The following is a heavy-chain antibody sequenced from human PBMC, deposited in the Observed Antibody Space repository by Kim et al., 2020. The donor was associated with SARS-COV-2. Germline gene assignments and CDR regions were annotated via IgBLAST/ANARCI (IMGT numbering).Heavy chain of an antibody. CDR1: GGTFSSYA. CDR2: IIPIFGTA. D-gene: IGHD3-9*01. V-gene: IGHV1-69*13. CDR3: ASVIINDILTGLGRGAFDI. J-gene: IGHJ3*02. Sequence: SVKVSCKASGGTFSSYAISWVRQAPGQGLEWMGGIIPIFGTANYAQKFQGRVTITADESTSTAYMELSSLRSEDTAVYYCASVIINDILTGLGRGAFDIWGQGTMVTVSS.